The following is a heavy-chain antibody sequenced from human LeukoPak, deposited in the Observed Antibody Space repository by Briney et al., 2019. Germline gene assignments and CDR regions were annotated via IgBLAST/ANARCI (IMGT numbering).Heavy chain of an antibody. Sequence: PGGSLRLSCAASGFTFSSYAMHWVRQAPGKGLEWVAVISYDGSNKYYADSVKGRFTISRDNSKNTLYLQMNSLRAEDTAVYYCARDTSSTMAYYYGMDVWGQGTTVTVSS. CDR3: ARDTSSTMAYYYGMDV. D-gene: IGHD3-10*01. V-gene: IGHV3-30-3*01. CDR2: ISYDGSNK. J-gene: IGHJ6*02. CDR1: GFTFSSYA.